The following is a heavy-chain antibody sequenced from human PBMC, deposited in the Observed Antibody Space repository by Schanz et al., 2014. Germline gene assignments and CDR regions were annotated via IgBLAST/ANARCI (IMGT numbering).Heavy chain of an antibody. CDR2: ISGSGGST. CDR3: AKDLLYGAPMPLNHLDY. J-gene: IGHJ4*02. Sequence: EVQLVESGGGVVQPGRSLRLSCAASGFTFSSYAMSWVRQAPGKGLEWVSGISGSGGSTYYADSVKGRFTISRDNSKNTLYLQMNSLRAEDTAVYYCAKDLLYGAPMPLNHLDYWGQGTLXTVSS. D-gene: IGHD2-2*01. V-gene: IGHV3-23*04. CDR1: GFTFSSYA.